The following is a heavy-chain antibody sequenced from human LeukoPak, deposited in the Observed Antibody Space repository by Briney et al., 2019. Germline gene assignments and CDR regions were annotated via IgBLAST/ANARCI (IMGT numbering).Heavy chain of an antibody. CDR2: ISSSSSYI. J-gene: IGHJ6*02. D-gene: IGHD3-10*01. CDR1: GFTFSSYS. CDR3: ASSYGSGSYLYYYYGMDV. Sequence: GGSLRLSCAASGFTFSSYSMNWVRQAPGKGPEWVSSISSSSSYIYYADSVKGRFTISRDNAKNSLYLQMNSLRAEDTAVYYCASSYGSGSYLYYYYGMDVWGQGTTVTVSS. V-gene: IGHV3-21*01.